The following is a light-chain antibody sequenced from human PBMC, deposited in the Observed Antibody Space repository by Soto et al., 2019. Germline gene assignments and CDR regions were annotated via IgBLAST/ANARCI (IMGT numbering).Light chain of an antibody. CDR1: QSVSSSY. CDR3: QQYGSSPWT. V-gene: IGKV3-20*01. Sequence: EIVLTQSPGTLSFSPGERATLSCRASQSVSSSYLAWYQQKPGQAPRLLIYGASSRATGIPDRFSGSGSGTDFTITISRLEPEDFEVYYCQQYGSSPWTFGQGTKVDIK. CDR2: GAS. J-gene: IGKJ1*01.